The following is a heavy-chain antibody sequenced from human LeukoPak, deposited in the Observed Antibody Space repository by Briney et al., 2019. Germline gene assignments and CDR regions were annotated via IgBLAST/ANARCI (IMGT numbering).Heavy chain of an antibody. J-gene: IGHJ4*02. CDR1: GGTFSSYA. CDR2: ISAYNGNT. D-gene: IGHD3-16*01. V-gene: IGHV1-18*01. Sequence: ASVKVSCKASGGTFSSYAISWVRQAPGQGLEWMGWISAYNGNTNYAQKLQGRVTMTTDTSTSTAYMELRSLRSDDTAVYYCAREGNLGGGYYFDYWGQGTLVTVSS. CDR3: AREGNLGGGYYFDY.